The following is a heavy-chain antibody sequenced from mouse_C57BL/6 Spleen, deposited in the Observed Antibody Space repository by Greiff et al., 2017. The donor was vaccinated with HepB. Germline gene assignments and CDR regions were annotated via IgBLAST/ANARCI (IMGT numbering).Heavy chain of an antibody. V-gene: IGHV1-64*01. CDR2: IHPNSGST. CDR1: GYTFTSYW. Sequence: QVQLQQPGAELVKPGASVKLSCKASGYTFTSYWMHWVKQRPGQGLEWIGMIHPNSGSTNYNEKFESKATLTVEKSSSTAYLQLSSLTSEDSAVYYFARWGTTVVEGYAMDYWGQGTSVTVSS. CDR3: ARWGTTVVEGYAMDY. D-gene: IGHD1-1*01. J-gene: IGHJ4*01.